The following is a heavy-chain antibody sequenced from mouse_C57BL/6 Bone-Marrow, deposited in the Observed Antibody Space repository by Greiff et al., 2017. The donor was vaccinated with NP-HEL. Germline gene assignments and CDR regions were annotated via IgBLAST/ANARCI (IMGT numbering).Heavy chain of an antibody. CDR2: IDPETGGT. J-gene: IGHJ3*01. D-gene: IGHD2-2*01. CDR3: TRGVNQAWFAY. V-gene: IGHV1-15*01. CDR1: GYTFTDYE. Sequence: VQLVESGAELVRPGASVTLSCKASGYTFTDYEMHWVKQTPVHGLEWIGAIDPETGGTAYNQKFKGKAILTADKSSSTAYMELRSLTSEDSAVYYCTRGVNQAWFAYWGQGTLVTVSA.